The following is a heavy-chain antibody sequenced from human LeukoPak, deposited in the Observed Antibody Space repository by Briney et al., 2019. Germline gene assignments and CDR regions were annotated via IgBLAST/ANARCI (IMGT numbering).Heavy chain of an antibody. V-gene: IGHV5-51*01. CDR3: ARDTDCSSTSCYAVFEY. CDR1: GYSFTSYW. CDR2: IYPGDSDT. Sequence: GESLKISCKGSGYSFTSYWIGWVRQMPGKGLEWMGIIYPGDSDTRYSPSFQGQVTISADKSISTAYLQWSSLKASDTAMYYCARDTDCSSTSCYAVFEYWGQGTLVTVSS. J-gene: IGHJ4*02. D-gene: IGHD2-2*01.